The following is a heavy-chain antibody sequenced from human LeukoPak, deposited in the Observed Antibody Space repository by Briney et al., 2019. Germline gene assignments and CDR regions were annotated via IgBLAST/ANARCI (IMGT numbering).Heavy chain of an antibody. CDR2: ISSSSSYI. D-gene: IGHD5-18*01. Sequence: PGGSLRLSCAASGFTFSSYSMNWVRQAPGKGLEWVSSISSSSSYIYYADSVKGRFTISRDNAKNSLYLQMNSLRAEDTAVYYCAKERMRGYSYGEDAFDIWGQGTMVTVSS. CDR1: GFTFSSYS. J-gene: IGHJ3*02. V-gene: IGHV3-21*04. CDR3: AKERMRGYSYGEDAFDI.